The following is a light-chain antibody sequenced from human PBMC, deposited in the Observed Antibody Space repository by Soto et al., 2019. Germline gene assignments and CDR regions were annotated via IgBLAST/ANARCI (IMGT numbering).Light chain of an antibody. CDR1: QSVDSTF. V-gene: IGKV3-20*01. CDR2: GAS. Sequence: PGERATLSCRASQSVDSTFFAWYQKKPGQAPRLLIYGASKRATGVPDRFSGSGSGTDFTHTISRLEPEDFAVYYCQQYMSSVTFGQGTKVEI. CDR3: QQYMSSVT. J-gene: IGKJ1*01.